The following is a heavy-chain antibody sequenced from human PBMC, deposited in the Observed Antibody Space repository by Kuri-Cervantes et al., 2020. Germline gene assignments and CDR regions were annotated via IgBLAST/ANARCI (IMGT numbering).Heavy chain of an antibody. CDR2: IDWDDDK. D-gene: IGHD2/OR15-2a*01. CDR3: ARDFVPDAFDI. Sequence: SGPTLVKPTQTLTLTCTFSGFSLSTIGMRVSWIRQPPGKALEWLARIDWDDDKYCSTSLKTRLTISKDTSKNQVVLTMTNMDPVDTATYCCARDFVPDAFDIWGQGTMVTVSS. CDR1: GFSLSTIGMR. J-gene: IGHJ3*02. V-gene: IGHV2-70*04.